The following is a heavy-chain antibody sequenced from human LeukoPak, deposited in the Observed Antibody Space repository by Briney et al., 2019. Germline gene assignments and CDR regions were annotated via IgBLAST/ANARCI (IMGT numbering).Heavy chain of an antibody. J-gene: IGHJ6*02. CDR2: IRYDGSNK. CDR1: GFTFSSYG. Sequence: GGSLRLSCAASGFTFSSYGMHWVLQAPGKGLVWVAFIRYDGSNKYYTDSVKGRFTISRDKSKNTLYLQMNSLRAGDTAVYYCAKDDWVIAAAVRLYYYYYGMDVWGQGTTVTVSS. CDR3: AKDDWVIAAAVRLYYYYYGMDV. D-gene: IGHD6-13*01. V-gene: IGHV3-30*02.